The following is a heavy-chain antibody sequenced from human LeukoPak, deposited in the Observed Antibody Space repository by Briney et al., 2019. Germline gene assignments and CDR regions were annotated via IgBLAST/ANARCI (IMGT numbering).Heavy chain of an antibody. D-gene: IGHD3-10*01. CDR3: AKDPYGSGSSHMDV. V-gene: IGHV3-30*18. CDR1: GFTFSSYG. J-gene: IGHJ6*02. CDR2: ISYDESNK. Sequence: GRSLRLSCAASGFTFSSYGMHWVRQAPGKGLEWVAVISYDESNKYYADSVKGRFTISRDNSKNTLYLQMNSLRAEDTAVYYCAKDPYGSGSSHMDVWGQGTTVTVSS.